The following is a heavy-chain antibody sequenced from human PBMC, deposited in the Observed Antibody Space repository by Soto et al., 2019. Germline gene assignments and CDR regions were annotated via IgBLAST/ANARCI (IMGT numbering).Heavy chain of an antibody. CDR1: GFIFPNFA. CDR2: ISSDGTTR. V-gene: IGHV3-30-3*01. Sequence: QVRLEESGGGVVQPGRSLRLSCAASGFIFPNFAFHWIRQAPGKGLEWVAGISSDGTTRYYADSVKGRFSISRDNFKDTLFLQTNTLRPENTAVYYCATDPNPFAGPSRVYYGLDVWGQVTTVTVSS. J-gene: IGHJ6*02. CDR3: ATDPNPFAGPSRVYYGLDV.